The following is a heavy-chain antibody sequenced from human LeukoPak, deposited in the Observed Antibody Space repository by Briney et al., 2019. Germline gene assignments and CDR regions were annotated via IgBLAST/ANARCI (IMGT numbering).Heavy chain of an antibody. CDR2: ISWNSGSI. D-gene: IGHD6-13*01. Sequence: GGSLGLSCAASGFTFDDYAMHWVRQAPGKGLEWVSGISWNSGSIGYADSVKGRFTISRDNAKNSLYLQMNSLRAEDMALYYCAKSPIAAAGHNWFDPWGQGTLVTVSS. J-gene: IGHJ5*02. CDR1: GFTFDDYA. V-gene: IGHV3-9*03. CDR3: AKSPIAAAGHNWFDP.